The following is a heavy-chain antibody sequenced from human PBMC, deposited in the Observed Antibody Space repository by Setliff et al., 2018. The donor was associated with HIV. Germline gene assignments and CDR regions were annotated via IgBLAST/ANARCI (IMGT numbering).Heavy chain of an antibody. Sequence: PGGSLRLSCAASGFTFSDHYMSWIRQAPGKGLEWISFISSSRSYTKYADSVKGRFTVSRDNAKKSLYLQMNSLRADDTAVYYCAREGGRTGIDYWGQGTLVTVSS. CDR2: ISSSRSYT. D-gene: IGHD1-1*01. J-gene: IGHJ4*02. CDR1: GFTFSDHY. V-gene: IGHV3-11*05. CDR3: AREGGRTGIDY.